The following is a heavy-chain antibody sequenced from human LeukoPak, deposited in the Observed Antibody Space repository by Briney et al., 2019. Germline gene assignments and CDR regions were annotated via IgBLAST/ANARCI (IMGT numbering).Heavy chain of an antibody. D-gene: IGHD2-2*03. V-gene: IGHV1-18*01. CDR2: ISAYNGNT. CDR3: ARAGRTSGYCSSTSCSYYYYMDV. J-gene: IGHJ6*03. Sequence: ASVKVSCKASGYTFTSYGISWVRQAPGQGLEWMGWISAYNGNTNYAQKLQGRVTMTTDTSTSTAYMELRSLRSDDTAVYYCARAGRTSGYCSSTSCSYYYYMDVWGKGTTVTVSS. CDR1: GYTFTSYG.